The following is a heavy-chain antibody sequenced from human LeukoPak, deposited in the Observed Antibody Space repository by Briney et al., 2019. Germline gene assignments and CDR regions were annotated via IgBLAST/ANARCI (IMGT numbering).Heavy chain of an antibody. Sequence: SQTLSLTCTVSGGSISSGSYYWSWIRQPAGKGLEWIGRIYTSGSTNYNPSLKSRVTISVDTSKNQFSLKLSSVTAADTAVYYCARDGPALDPWGQGALVTVSS. V-gene: IGHV4-61*02. CDR3: ARDGPALDP. J-gene: IGHJ5*02. CDR2: IYTSGST. CDR1: GGSISSGSYY.